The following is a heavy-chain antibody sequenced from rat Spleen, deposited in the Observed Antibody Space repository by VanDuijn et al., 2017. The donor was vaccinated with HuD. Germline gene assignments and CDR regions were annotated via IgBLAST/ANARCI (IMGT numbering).Heavy chain of an antibody. CDR1: GFTFNNYW. D-gene: IGHD1-2*01. CDR2: ITNTGSRT. J-gene: IGHJ2*01. Sequence: EVQLVESGGGLVQPGRSLKLSCVASGFTFNNYWMTWVRQAPGKGLEWVASITNTGSRTYFRDSVKGRFTISKDNAQSTAYLQMDSLRSEDTATYYCTRRGTIYDFDYWGQGIMVTVSS. V-gene: IGHV5-31*01. CDR3: TRRGTIYDFDY.